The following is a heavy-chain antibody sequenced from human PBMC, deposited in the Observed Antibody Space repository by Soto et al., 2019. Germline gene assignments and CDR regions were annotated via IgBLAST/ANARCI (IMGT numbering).Heavy chain of an antibody. V-gene: IGHV3-30*18. D-gene: IGHD2-8*01. J-gene: IGHJ6*02. CDR1: GFTFSSYG. Sequence: PGGSLRLSCAASGFTFSSYGMHWVRQAPGKGLEWVAVISYDGSNKYYADSVKGRFTISRDNSKNTLYLQMNSLRAEDTAVYYCAKSGGDETERLNYYYYYGMDVWGQGTTVTVSS. CDR3: AKSGGDETERLNYYYYYGMDV. CDR2: ISYDGSNK.